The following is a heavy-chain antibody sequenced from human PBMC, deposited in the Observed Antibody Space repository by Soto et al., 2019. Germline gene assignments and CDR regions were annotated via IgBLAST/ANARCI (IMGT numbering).Heavy chain of an antibody. V-gene: IGHV3-7*01. D-gene: IGHD3-10*01. J-gene: IGHJ6*02. CDR1: GFILRNYW. CDR3: ARDRGGYGPPDV. CDR2: IKEDGSEK. Sequence: RLSCADSGFILRNYWMSWVRQAPGMGLQWVASIKEDGSEKYYVDPVKGRFTISRDNAKNSLYLQMNNLRVEDTAVYYCARDRGGYGPPDVWGQGTTVTVSS.